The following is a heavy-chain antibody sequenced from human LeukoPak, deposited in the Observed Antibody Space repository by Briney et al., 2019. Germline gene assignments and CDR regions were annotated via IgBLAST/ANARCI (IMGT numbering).Heavy chain of an antibody. J-gene: IGHJ5*02. CDR2: INPNSGGT. CDR3: ARSALFVWFGDKDWFDP. Sequence: GASVRVSCKASGYTFTGYYMHWVRQAPGQGLEWMGWINPNSGGTNYAQKFQGRVTMTRDTSISTAYMELSRLRSDDTAVYYCARSALFVWFGDKDWFDPWGQGTLVTVSS. D-gene: IGHD3-10*01. CDR1: GYTFTGYY. V-gene: IGHV1-2*02.